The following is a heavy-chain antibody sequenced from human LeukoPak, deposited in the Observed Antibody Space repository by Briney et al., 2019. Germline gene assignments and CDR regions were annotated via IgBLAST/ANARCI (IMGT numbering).Heavy chain of an antibody. Sequence: KPSETLSLTCTVSGGSISSSSYYWGWIRQPPGKGLEWIGSIYYSGSTYYNPSLKSRVTISVGTSKNQFSLKLSSVTAADTAVYYCARRPRRKGSANAFDIWGQGTMVTVSS. D-gene: IGHD2-15*01. CDR1: GGSISSSSYY. CDR3: ARRPRRKGSANAFDI. V-gene: IGHV4-39*01. J-gene: IGHJ3*02. CDR2: IYYSGST.